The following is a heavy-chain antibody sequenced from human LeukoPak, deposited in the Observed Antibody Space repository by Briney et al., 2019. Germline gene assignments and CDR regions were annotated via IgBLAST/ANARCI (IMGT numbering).Heavy chain of an antibody. CDR3: ARAHTSIVFFDY. J-gene: IGHJ4*02. CDR2: INAYNGNT. Sequence: ASVKVSCKASGYTFTSYGISWVRQAPGQGLEWMGWINAYNGNTNYAQKLQGRVTMTTDTSTSTACMELRSLRSDDTAVYYCARAHTSIVFFDYWGQGTLVTVPS. CDR1: GYTFTSYG. D-gene: IGHD2-2*01. V-gene: IGHV1-18*01.